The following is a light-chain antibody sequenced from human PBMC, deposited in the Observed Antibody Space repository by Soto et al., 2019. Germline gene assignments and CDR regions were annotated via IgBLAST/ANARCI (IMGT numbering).Light chain of an antibody. Sequence: DIQMTQSPSTLSASVGDRVTITCRASQIVDTWVAWFQQKPGKAPKLLIYEASNLETGAPSRFSGSGSGTDFTLTINSLQPDDFATYYCQQYNSFWTFGQGTKVEMK. CDR2: EAS. V-gene: IGKV1-5*03. CDR3: QQYNSFWT. CDR1: QIVDTW. J-gene: IGKJ1*01.